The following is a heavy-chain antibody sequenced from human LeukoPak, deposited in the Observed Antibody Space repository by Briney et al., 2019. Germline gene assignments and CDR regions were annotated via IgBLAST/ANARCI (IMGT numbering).Heavy chain of an antibody. Sequence: SETLSLTCTVSGGSISSGGYYWSWIRQHPGKGLEWIGYIYYSGSTYYNPSLKSRVTISVDTSKNQFSLKLSSVTAADTAVYYCARVSTTETLRRAFGIWGQGTMVTVSS. J-gene: IGHJ3*02. V-gene: IGHV4-31*03. CDR3: ARVSTTETLRRAFGI. D-gene: IGHD4-17*01. CDR2: IYYSGST. CDR1: GGSISSGGYY.